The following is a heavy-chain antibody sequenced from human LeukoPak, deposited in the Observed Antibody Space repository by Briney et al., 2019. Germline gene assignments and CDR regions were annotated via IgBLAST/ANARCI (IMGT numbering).Heavy chain of an antibody. Sequence: SETLSLTCAVYGGSFSGYYWSWIRQPPGKGLEWIGEINHSGSTNYNPSLKSRVTISVDTSKNQFSLKLSSVTAADTAVYYCALFDFWSGQTLWGQGTLVTVSS. CDR2: INHSGST. V-gene: IGHV4-34*01. CDR3: ALFDFWSGQTL. CDR1: GGSFSGYY. D-gene: IGHD3-3*01. J-gene: IGHJ4*02.